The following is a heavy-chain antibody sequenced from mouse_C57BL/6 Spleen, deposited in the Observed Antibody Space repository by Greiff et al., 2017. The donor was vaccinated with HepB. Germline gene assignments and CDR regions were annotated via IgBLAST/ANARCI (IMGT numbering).Heavy chain of an antibody. V-gene: IGHV1-80*01. D-gene: IGHD2-12*01. Sequence: QVQLQQSGAELVNPGASVKISCKASGYAFSSYWMNWVKQRPGKGLEWIGQIYPGDGDTNYNGKFKGKATLTADKSSSTAYMQLSSLTSEDSAVYFCARRASYEYYFDYWGQGTTLTVSS. CDR1: GYAFSSYW. CDR3: ARRASYEYYFDY. J-gene: IGHJ2*01. CDR2: IYPGDGDT.